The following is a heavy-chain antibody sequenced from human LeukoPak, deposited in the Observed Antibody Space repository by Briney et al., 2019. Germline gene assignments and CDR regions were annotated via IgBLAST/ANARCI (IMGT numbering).Heavy chain of an antibody. D-gene: IGHD6-19*01. CDR2: ISDSSTTI. J-gene: IGHJ4*02. CDR3: AREHTPYGSGCTAAY. V-gene: IGHV3-48*01. CDR1: GFTFSSYG. Sequence: GGSLRLSCAASGFTFSSYGMNWVRQAPGKGLDGVSFISDSSTTIYYADSVKGRFTISRDNAKNSLYLQMNSLRAEDTAVYYCAREHTPYGSGCTAAYWGQGTLVTVSS.